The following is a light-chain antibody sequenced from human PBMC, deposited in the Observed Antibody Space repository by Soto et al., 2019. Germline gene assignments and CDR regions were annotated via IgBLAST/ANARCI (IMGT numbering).Light chain of an antibody. Sequence: EIVITQSPDTLSVSPGETATLSCRASQSVNSNLAWYQQKPGQAPRLLISDASTRAAGLPARFSGSGSGTEFTPTISSLQSEDFAVYFCQQSNNWPKTFGQGTKV. V-gene: IGKV3-15*01. CDR3: QQSNNWPKT. CDR1: QSVNSN. J-gene: IGKJ1*01. CDR2: DAS.